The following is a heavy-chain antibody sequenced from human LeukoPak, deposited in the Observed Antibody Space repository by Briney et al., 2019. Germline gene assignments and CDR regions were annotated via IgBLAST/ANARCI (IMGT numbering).Heavy chain of an antibody. CDR2: IYYSGST. CDR3: ARHGSSGYLYYFDY. V-gene: IGHV4-61*01. J-gene: IGHJ4*02. Sequence: SETLSLTCTVSGGSVSSGSYYWSRIRQPPGKGLEWIGYIYYSGSTNYNPSLKSRVTISVDTSKNQFSLKLSSVTAADTAVYYCARHGSSGYLYYFDYWGQGTLVTVSS. D-gene: IGHD3-22*01. CDR1: GGSVSSGSYY.